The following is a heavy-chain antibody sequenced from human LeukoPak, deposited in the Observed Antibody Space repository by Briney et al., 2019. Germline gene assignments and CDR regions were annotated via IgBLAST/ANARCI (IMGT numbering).Heavy chain of an antibody. V-gene: IGHV3-21*01. CDR3: ARDLVDTAMDDY. D-gene: IGHD5-18*01. CDR2: ISSSSYI. J-gene: IGHJ4*02. Sequence: GGSLRLSCAASGFTFSSYSMNWVRQAPGKGLEWVSSISSSSYIYYADSVKGRFTISRDNAKNSLYLQMNSLRAEDTAVYYCARDLVDTAMDDYWGQGTLVTVSS. CDR1: GFTFSSYS.